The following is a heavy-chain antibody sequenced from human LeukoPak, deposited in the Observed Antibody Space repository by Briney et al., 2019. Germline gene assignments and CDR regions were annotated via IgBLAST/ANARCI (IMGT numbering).Heavy chain of an antibody. V-gene: IGHV4-39*07. D-gene: IGHD3-22*01. CDR3: ARGSRGFTMIVVVPYFDY. Sequence: SETLSPTCTVSGGSISSSSYYWGWIRRPPGKGLEWIGSIYYSGSTYYNPSLKSRVTISVDTSKNQFSLKLSSVTAADTAVYYCARGSRGFTMIVVVPYFDYWGQGTLVTVSS. CDR2: IYYSGST. J-gene: IGHJ4*02. CDR1: GGSISSSSYY.